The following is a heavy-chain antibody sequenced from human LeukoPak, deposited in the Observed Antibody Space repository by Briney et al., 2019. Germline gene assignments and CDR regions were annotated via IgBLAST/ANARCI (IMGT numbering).Heavy chain of an antibody. CDR1: GYSISSGYY. D-gene: IGHD6-13*01. Sequence: PSETLSLTCTVSGYSISSGYYWGWIRQPPGKGLEWIGNIYHGGSTYYNPSLKSRVTMSGDTSKNQFSLNLSSVTAADTAVYYCVRVTSSSWFEGYFDYWGQGTLVTVSS. J-gene: IGHJ4*02. V-gene: IGHV4-38-2*02. CDR3: VRVTSSSWFEGYFDY. CDR2: IYHGGST.